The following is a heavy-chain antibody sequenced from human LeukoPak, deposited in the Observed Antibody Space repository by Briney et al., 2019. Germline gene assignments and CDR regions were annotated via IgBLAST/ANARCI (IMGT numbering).Heavy chain of an antibody. CDR1: GFTFSSYA. CDR2: ISYDGSNK. Sequence: PGRSLRLSCAASGFTFSSYAMHWVRQAPGEGLEWVAVISYDGSNKYYADSVKGRFTISRDNSKNTLYLQMNSLRAKDTAVYYCARGSVGRMVTAIPFWGQGTLVTVSS. CDR3: ARGSVGRMVTAIPF. J-gene: IGHJ4*02. V-gene: IGHV3-30-3*01. D-gene: IGHD2-21*02.